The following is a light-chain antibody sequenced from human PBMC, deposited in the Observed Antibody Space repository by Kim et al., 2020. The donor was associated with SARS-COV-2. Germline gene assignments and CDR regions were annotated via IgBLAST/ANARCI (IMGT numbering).Light chain of an antibody. CDR3: QQYSSSPAT. Sequence: WSPGESATLSGRASQSVSSNYLAWYQQKPGQAPRLLIYGASSRATGIPDRFSGSGSGTDFTLTITRLEPEDFAVYYCQQYSSSPATFGQGTKLEI. CDR2: GAS. CDR1: QSVSSNY. J-gene: IGKJ1*01. V-gene: IGKV3-20*01.